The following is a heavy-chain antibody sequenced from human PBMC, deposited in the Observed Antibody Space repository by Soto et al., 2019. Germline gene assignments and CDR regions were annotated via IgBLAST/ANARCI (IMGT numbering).Heavy chain of an antibody. CDR3: ARGYCSGGSCYILYYYYGMDV. CDR1: GYTFASYG. CDR2: ISAYNGNT. D-gene: IGHD2-15*01. V-gene: IGHV1-18*01. Sequence: ASVKVSCKASGYTFASYGISWVRQAPGKGLERMGWISAYNGNTNYAQKLQGRVTMTTDTSTSTAYMELSSLKASDTAMYYCARGYCSGGSCYILYYYYGMDVWGQGTTVTVSS. J-gene: IGHJ6*02.